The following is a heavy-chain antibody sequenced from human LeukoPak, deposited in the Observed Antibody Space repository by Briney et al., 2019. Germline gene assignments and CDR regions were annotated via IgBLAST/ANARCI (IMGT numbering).Heavy chain of an antibody. CDR3: ARKGVLHAFDI. Sequence: GGSLRLSCAASGFTFSSYAMSWVRQAPGKGLEWVSAISSGGTTYYADSVKGRFTISRDNSKNTLYLQMNSLRAEGTAVFYCARKGVLHAFDIWGQGTMVTVSS. J-gene: IGHJ3*02. V-gene: IGHV3-23*01. CDR2: ISSGGTT. D-gene: IGHD4/OR15-4a*01. CDR1: GFTFSSYA.